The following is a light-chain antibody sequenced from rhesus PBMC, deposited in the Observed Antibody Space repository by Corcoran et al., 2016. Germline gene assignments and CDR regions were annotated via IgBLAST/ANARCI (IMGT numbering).Light chain of an antibody. Sequence: DIQMTQSPSSLSASVGDRVTITCRASQGIANWLAWYQQKPGKAPKPLIYRASNLETGVPSRFSGIGSGTDFTLTISSLQPEDFATYYCQQHDNSPYSFGPGTKLEIK. J-gene: IGKJ2*01. CDR2: RAS. V-gene: IGKV1-69*01. CDR3: QQHDNSPYS. CDR1: QGIANW.